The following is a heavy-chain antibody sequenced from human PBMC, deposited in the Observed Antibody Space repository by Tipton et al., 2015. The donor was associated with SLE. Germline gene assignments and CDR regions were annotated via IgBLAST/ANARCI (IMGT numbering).Heavy chain of an antibody. V-gene: IGHV4-39*07. CDR1: GGSISRSGYY. CDR3: ARAWRHNWFDP. Sequence: TLSLTCTVSGGSISRSGYYWGWIRQPPGKGLEWIGTIYYTTTTHYNPSLRSRVTISVDTSKNQFSLKLSSVTAADTAVYYCARAWRHNWFDPWGQGTLVTVSS. D-gene: IGHD5-12*01. J-gene: IGHJ5*02. CDR2: IYYTTTT.